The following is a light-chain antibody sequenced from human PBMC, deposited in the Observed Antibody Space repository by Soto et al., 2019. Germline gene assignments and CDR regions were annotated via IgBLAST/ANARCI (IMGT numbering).Light chain of an antibody. CDR2: AAS. V-gene: IGKV1-27*01. Sequence: IQMTQSPSSLSSSVGDRVTITCRASHGIGNYLAWYRQKPGKVPKLLVYAASTLQSGVPSRFSGSGSGTNFTLTISNLQPEDVATYYCQKYNNGPRTFGPGTRVDVK. CDR1: HGIGNY. J-gene: IGKJ3*01. CDR3: QKYNNGPRT.